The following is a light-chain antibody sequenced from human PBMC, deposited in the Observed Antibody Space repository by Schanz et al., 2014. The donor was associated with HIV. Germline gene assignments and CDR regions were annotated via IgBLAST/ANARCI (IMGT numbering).Light chain of an antibody. CDR1: QSVSTNS. J-gene: IGKJ5*01. CDR2: GAS. Sequence: EVVLTQSPGTLSLSPGERATLSCRASQSVSTNSLVWYQQKPGQAPRLLIYGASTRATGIPDRFSGSGSGTDFSLTISRLEPEDFAVYYCQQYANPPITFGQGTRLEIK. V-gene: IGKV3-20*01. CDR3: QQYANPPIT.